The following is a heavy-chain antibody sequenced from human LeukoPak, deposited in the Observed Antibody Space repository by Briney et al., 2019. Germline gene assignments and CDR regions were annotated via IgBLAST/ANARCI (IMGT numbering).Heavy chain of an antibody. CDR3: ARDGASPMVDFDY. Sequence: ASVKVSCKTSGYTFTDFYFYWLRQAPGQGLEWVGWIFPRNGDTNYAQKFQDRVTLTRDTSISTAYMELSRLTSDDTAIYYCARDGASPMVDFDYWGQGTLVTVSS. V-gene: IGHV1-2*02. D-gene: IGHD3-10*01. CDR1: GYTFTDFY. CDR2: IFPRNGDT. J-gene: IGHJ4*02.